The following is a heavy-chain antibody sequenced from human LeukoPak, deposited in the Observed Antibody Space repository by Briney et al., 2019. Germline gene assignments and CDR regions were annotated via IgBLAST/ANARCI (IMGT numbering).Heavy chain of an antibody. CDR1: GFTFSSYS. CDR2: IRSSSSTV. CDR3: AKGGYDYVEIGYFDY. D-gene: IGHD5-12*01. V-gene: IGHV3-48*01. J-gene: IGHJ4*03. Sequence: GGSLRLSCAASGFTFSSYSMNWVRQAPGKGLEWVSYIRSSSSTVYYADSVKGRFTISRDKSKNTLYLQMKSLRAEDTAVYYCAKGGYDYVEIGYFDYWGQGALVTVSS.